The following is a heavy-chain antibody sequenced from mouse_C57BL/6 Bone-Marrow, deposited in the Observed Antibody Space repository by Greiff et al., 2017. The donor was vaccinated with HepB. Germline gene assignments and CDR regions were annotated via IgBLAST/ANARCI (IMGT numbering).Heavy chain of an antibody. CDR1: GFTFSDYY. Sequence: EVMLVESGGGLVQPGGSLKLSCAASGFTFSDYYMYWVRQTPEKRLEWVAYISNGGGSTYYPDTVKGRFTISRDNAKNTLYLQMSRLKSEDTAMYYCARDDGWDYAMDYWGQGTSVTVSS. J-gene: IGHJ4*01. CDR2: ISNGGGST. CDR3: ARDDGWDYAMDY. V-gene: IGHV5-12*01. D-gene: IGHD2-3*01.